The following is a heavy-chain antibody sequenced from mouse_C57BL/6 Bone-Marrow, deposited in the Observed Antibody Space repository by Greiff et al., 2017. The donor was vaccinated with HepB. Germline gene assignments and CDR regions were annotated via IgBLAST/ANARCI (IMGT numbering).Heavy chain of an antibody. J-gene: IGHJ1*03. CDR3: ARGLLDFDV. CDR2: INPNNGGT. D-gene: IGHD2-13*01. Sequence: VQLQQSGPELVKPGASVKISCKASGYTFTDYYMNWVKQSHGKSLEWIGDINPNNGGTSYNQKFKGKATLTVDKSSSTAYMELRSLTSEDSAVYYCARGLLDFDVWGTGTTVTVSS. CDR1: GYTFTDYY. V-gene: IGHV1-26*01.